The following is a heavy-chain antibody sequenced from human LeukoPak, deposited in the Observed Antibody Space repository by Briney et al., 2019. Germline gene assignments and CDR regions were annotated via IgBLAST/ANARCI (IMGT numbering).Heavy chain of an antibody. D-gene: IGHD3-16*01. CDR1: GFTFTSHW. V-gene: IGHV3-74*01. CDR3: ARDMNPTVFDF. J-gene: IGHJ4*02. Sequence: PGGSLRLSWAASGFTFTSHWMHWVCQTPGKGLVWVSGIKNDGNDTAYADSVKGRFTISRDNAKNTLYLQMDSLRAEDTAVYYCARDMNPTVFDFWGQGTLVTVSS. CDR2: IKNDGNDT.